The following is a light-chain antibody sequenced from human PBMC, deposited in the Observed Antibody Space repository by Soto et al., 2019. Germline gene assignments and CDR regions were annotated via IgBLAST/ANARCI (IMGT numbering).Light chain of an antibody. V-gene: IGLV2-14*01. CDR2: EVT. CDR1: SSDVGGYNY. Sequence: QSALTQPASVSGSPGQSITISCTGTSSDVGGYNYVSWYQHHPGKAPKLMIYEVTNRPSGVSNRFSGSKSGNTASLTISGLQAEDDSDYYCSSYTTSSTVVFGGGTKLTVL. CDR3: SSYTTSSTVV. J-gene: IGLJ3*02.